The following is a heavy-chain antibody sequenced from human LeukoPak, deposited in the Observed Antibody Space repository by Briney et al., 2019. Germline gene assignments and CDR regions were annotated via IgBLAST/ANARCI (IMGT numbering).Heavy chain of an antibody. D-gene: IGHD6-13*01. CDR2: ISYDGSNK. CDR1: GFTFSSYA. J-gene: IGHJ4*02. Sequence: GRSLRLSCAASGFTFSSYAMHWVRQAPGKGLEWVAVISYDGSNKYYADSVKGRFTISRDNSKNTLYLQMNSLRAEDTAVYYCARDTGVVGYSSSWPRGPGFDYWGQGTLVTVSS. V-gene: IGHV3-30-3*01. CDR3: ARDTGVVGYSSSWPRGPGFDY.